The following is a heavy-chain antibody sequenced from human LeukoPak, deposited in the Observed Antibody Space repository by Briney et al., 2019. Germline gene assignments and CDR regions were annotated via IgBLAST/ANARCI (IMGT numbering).Heavy chain of an antibody. J-gene: IGHJ3*02. CDR2: IIPIFGTA. Sequence: SVKVSCKASGGTFSSYAISWVRQAPGRGLEWMGGIIPIFGTANYAQKFQGRVTITADESTSTAYMELSSLRSEDTAVYYCALKTYYYDSSGYYEDAFDIWGQGTMVTVSS. V-gene: IGHV1-69*13. CDR1: GGTFSSYA. D-gene: IGHD3-22*01. CDR3: ALKTYYYDSSGYYEDAFDI.